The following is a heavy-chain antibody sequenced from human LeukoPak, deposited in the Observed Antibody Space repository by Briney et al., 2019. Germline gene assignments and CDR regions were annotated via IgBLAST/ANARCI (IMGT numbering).Heavy chain of an antibody. CDR3: ASTNTYYDYVWGSYRFSFDY. CDR1: GGSISSYY. V-gene: IGHV4-59*01. D-gene: IGHD3-16*02. CDR2: IYYSGST. Sequence: PSETLSLTCTVSGGSISSYYWSWIRQPPGKGLEWIGYIYYSGSTNYNPSLKSRFTISVDTSKNQFSLKLSSVTAADTAVYYCASTNTYYDYVWGSYRFSFDYWGQGTLVTVSS. J-gene: IGHJ4*02.